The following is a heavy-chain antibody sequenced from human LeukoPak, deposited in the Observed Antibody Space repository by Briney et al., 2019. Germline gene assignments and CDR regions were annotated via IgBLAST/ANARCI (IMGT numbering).Heavy chain of an antibody. CDR1: GLTFSTKS. CDR3: ARVRYGGHHFFDY. V-gene: IGHV3-48*02. CDR2: ISSTSSTI. D-gene: IGHD4-23*01. Sequence: QAGGSLSFACAAFGLTFSTKSMKWFRQAPGKGLKWVSYISSTSSTIYYADFVKGRFTISRDNAKNSLYLQMNSLRDEDTAVYYCARVRYGGHHFFDYWGQGTLVTVSS. J-gene: IGHJ4*02.